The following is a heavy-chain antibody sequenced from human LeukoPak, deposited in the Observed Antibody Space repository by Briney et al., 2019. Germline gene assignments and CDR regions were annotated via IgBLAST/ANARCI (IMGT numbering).Heavy chain of an antibody. CDR3: ARAMASDAFDI. J-gene: IGHJ3*02. V-gene: IGHV3-13*01. CDR1: GFTFSSYD. D-gene: IGHD3-10*01. Sequence: GGSLRLSCAASGFTFSSYDMHWVRQATGKGLEWVSAIGTAGDTYYPGSVKGRFTISRENAKDSLYLQMNSLRVGDTAVYYCARAMASDAFDIWGQGTMVTVSS. CDR2: IGTAGDT.